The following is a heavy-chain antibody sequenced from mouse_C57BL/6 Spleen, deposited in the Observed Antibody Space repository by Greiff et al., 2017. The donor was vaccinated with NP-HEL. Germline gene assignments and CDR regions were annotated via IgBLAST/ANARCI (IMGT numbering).Heavy chain of an antibody. D-gene: IGHD1-1*01. Sequence: QVQLQQPGAELVKPGASVKLSCKASGYTFTSYWMHWVKQRPGRGLEWIGRIDPNSGGTKYNEKFQSKATLTVDKPSSTAYMQLSSLTSEDSAVYYCARSGTVVATGTEFAYWGQGTLVTVSA. J-gene: IGHJ3*01. CDR2: IDPNSGGT. V-gene: IGHV1-72*01. CDR3: ARSGTVVATGTEFAY. CDR1: GYTFTSYW.